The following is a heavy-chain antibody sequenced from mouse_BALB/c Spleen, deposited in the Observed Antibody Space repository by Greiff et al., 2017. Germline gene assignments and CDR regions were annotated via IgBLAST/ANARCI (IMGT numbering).Heavy chain of an antibody. Sequence: EVQLVESGGDLVKPGGSLKLSCAASGFTFSSYGMSWVRQTPDKRLEWVATISSGGSYTYYPDSVKGRFTISRDNAKNTLYLQMSSLKSEDTAMYYCARVYDYDGAWFAYWGQGTLVTVSA. V-gene: IGHV5-6*01. J-gene: IGHJ3*01. D-gene: IGHD2-4*01. CDR3: ARVYDYDGAWFAY. CDR2: ISSGGSYT. CDR1: GFTFSSYG.